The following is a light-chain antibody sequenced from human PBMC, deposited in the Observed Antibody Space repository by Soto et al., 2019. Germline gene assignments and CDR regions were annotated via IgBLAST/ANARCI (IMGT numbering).Light chain of an antibody. J-gene: IGKJ2*01. CDR2: AAS. V-gene: IGKV3D-15*01. CDR3: QQYNNWPPYT. CDR1: QTLSINS. Sequence: EIVLTQSPDTLSLSPGERATLFCRASQTLSINSLAWYQQKPGQAPRLLIYAASTRDTGIPDRFNGSGSGTEFTLTISSLQSEDFAVYYCQQYNNWPPYTFGQGTKLEIK.